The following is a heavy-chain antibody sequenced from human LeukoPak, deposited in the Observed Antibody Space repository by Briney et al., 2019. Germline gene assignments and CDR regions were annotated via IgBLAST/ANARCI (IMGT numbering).Heavy chain of an antibody. V-gene: IGHV1-2*02. D-gene: IGHD3-22*01. CDR1: GYTFTGHY. Sequence: ASVKVSCKASGYTFTGHYMHWVRQAPGQGLEWMGWINPTSGVTNYAQKFQGRVTMTRDPSNSTAYMELSRLGSDDTAVYYCARDNSFDSSAYYYSSPYFDYWDQGTLVTVSS. CDR3: ARDNSFDSSAYYYSSPYFDY. CDR2: INPTSGVT. J-gene: IGHJ4*02.